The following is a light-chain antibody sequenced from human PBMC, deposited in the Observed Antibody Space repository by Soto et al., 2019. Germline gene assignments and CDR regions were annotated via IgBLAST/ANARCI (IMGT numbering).Light chain of an antibody. CDR3: SSYTSSGTLVL. J-gene: IGLJ2*01. CDR1: SSDVGDYNY. V-gene: IGLV2-14*01. Sequence: QSALTQPASVSGSPGQSITISCTGTSSDVGDYNYVSWYQQHPGKAPKLIIYDVTNRPSGVSNRFSGSKSGNTASLTISGLQAEDEGDYYCSSYTSSGTLVLFGGGTKLTVL. CDR2: DVT.